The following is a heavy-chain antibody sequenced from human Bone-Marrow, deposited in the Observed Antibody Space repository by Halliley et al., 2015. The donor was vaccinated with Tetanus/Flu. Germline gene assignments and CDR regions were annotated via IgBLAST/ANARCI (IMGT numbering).Heavy chain of an antibody. Sequence: ISYDGSNEYYADSVKGRFTISRDNSKNTLYLQINSLGVEDTAVYYCAKDGVAGGLIYWYFDLWGRGTPVTVSS. J-gene: IGHJ2*01. D-gene: IGHD3-3*01. CDR3: AKDGVAGGLIYWYFDL. V-gene: IGHV3-30*18. CDR2: ISYDGSNE.